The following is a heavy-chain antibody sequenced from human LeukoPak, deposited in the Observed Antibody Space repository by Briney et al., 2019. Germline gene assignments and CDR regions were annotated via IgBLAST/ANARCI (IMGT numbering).Heavy chain of an antibody. Sequence: GRSLRLSCAASGFTFSNYGMHWVRQAPGKGLEWVASISYDRSDEYNADSVKGRFTISRDNSKNTVYLQMNSLRAEDTAVYYCAKGRVASGSYFDYWGQGTQVTVSS. D-gene: IGHD1-26*01. CDR1: GFTFSNYG. CDR3: AKGRVASGSYFDY. V-gene: IGHV3-30*18. CDR2: ISYDRSDE. J-gene: IGHJ4*02.